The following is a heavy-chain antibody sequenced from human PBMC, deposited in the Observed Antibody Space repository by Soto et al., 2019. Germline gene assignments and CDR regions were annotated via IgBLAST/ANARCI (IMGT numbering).Heavy chain of an antibody. Sequence: EASVKVSCKASGGTFSSYAISWVRQAPGQGLEWMGGIIPIFGTANYAQKFQGRVTITADESTSTAYMELSSLRSEDTAVYYCARELDSSGSQYYFDYWGQGTLVTVSS. V-gene: IGHV1-69*13. CDR3: ARELDSSGSQYYFDY. CDR2: IIPIFGTA. J-gene: IGHJ4*02. CDR1: GGTFSSYA. D-gene: IGHD3-22*01.